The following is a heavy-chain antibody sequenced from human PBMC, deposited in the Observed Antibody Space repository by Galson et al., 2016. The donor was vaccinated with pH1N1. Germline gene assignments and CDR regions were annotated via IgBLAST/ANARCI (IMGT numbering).Heavy chain of an antibody. D-gene: IGHD4-17*01. Sequence: ETLSLTCTVSGGSISISSHYWGWIRQPPGKGLEWIGSIYYSESMHYNPSLKSRVTISADTSKNQLFLKLSSVTAADTAVYYCAGPDYVDVDLKDWYFDLWGRGTLVTVSS. CDR2: IYYSESM. CDR1: GGSISISSHY. J-gene: IGHJ2*01. CDR3: AGPDYVDVDLKDWYFDL. V-gene: IGHV4-39*01.